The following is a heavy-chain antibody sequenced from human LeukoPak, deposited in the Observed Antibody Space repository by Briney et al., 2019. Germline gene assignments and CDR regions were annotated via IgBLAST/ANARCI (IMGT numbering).Heavy chain of an antibody. CDR2: IKSKTDGGTT. V-gene: IGHV3-15*07. Sequence: GGSLRLSCAASGFTFSNAWMNWVRQAPGKGLEWVGRIKSKTDGGTTDYAAPVKGRFTISRDDSKNTLYLQMNSLKTEDTAVYYCTALYYYDSSGYWSFDHWGQGTLVTVSS. CDR3: TALYYYDSSGYWSFDH. CDR1: GFTFSNAW. J-gene: IGHJ4*02. D-gene: IGHD3-22*01.